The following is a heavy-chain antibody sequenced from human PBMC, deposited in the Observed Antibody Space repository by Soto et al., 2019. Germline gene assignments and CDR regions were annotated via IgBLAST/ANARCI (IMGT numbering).Heavy chain of an antibody. J-gene: IGHJ4*02. CDR3: TTGFRGSGSYDY. CDR2: IKSKTDGGTT. CDR1: GFTFSNAW. Sequence: GGSLRLSCAASGFTFSNAWMSWVRQAPGKGLEWVGRIKSKTDGGTTDYAAPVKGRITITRDDSKNTLYLQMNSLKTEDTAVYYCTTGFRGSGSYDYWGQGTLVTVSS. D-gene: IGHD3-10*01. V-gene: IGHV3-15*01.